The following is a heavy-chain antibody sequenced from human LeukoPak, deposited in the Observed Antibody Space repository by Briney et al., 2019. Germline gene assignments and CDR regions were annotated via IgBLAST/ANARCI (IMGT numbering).Heavy chain of an antibody. CDR3: ARTAAGYLSYYFDY. D-gene: IGHD6-13*01. V-gene: IGHV4-39*01. CDR2: IYHSGSA. CDR1: GGSISSGMYY. Sequence: SETLSLTCSVSGGSISSGMYYWGWIRQPPRTGLEWIGSIYHSGSAFYNSSLKGRVTISVDTTRNQFSLNLSPVTAADTAVYYCARTAAGYLSYYFDYWGQGTPVSVSS. J-gene: IGHJ4*01.